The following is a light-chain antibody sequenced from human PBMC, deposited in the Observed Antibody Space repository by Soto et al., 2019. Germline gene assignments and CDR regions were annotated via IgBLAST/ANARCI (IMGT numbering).Light chain of an antibody. Sequence: DIPMTQSPSTLSASVGDRVTITCRASQSISSWLAWYQQKPGKAPKILIYKASSLEGGVPSRFSGSGSGTEFTLTISSLQPDDFATYYCQHYNSYPWTFGQGTKVEIK. J-gene: IGKJ1*01. V-gene: IGKV1-5*03. CDR1: QSISSW. CDR3: QHYNSYPWT. CDR2: KAS.